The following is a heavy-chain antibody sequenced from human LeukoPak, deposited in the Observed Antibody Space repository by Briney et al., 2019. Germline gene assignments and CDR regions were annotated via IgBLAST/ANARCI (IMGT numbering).Heavy chain of an antibody. Sequence: KPSETLSLTCSVSGAPISNYYWTWIWQPPGKGLEWIGYVSYSGGTRYNPSLKNRVTISLDTSKNQFSLKLSSVTAADTAVYYCARHTPSTYPGGPYDSWGQGTLVTVSS. CDR3: ARHTPSTYPGGPYDS. D-gene: IGHD2-15*01. CDR2: VSYSGGT. CDR1: GAPISNYY. V-gene: IGHV4-59*08. J-gene: IGHJ4*02.